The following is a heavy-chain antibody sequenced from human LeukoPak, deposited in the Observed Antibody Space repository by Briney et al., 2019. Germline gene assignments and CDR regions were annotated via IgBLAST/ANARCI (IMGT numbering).Heavy chain of an antibody. CDR1: GFTFSSYA. CDR2: IWYDGSNK. Sequence: GGSLRLSCAASGFTFSSYAMSWVRQAPGKGLEWVAVIWYDGSNKYYAGSVKGRFTISRDNSKNTLYLQMNSLRAEDTAVYYCARSRALYGDYVDYWGQGTLVTVSS. J-gene: IGHJ4*02. D-gene: IGHD4-17*01. V-gene: IGHV3-33*08. CDR3: ARSRALYGDYVDY.